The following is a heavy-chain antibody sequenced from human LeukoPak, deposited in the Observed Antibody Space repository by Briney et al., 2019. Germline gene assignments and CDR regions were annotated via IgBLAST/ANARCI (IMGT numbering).Heavy chain of an antibody. Sequence: GASVKVSCMPSGYTFIDQYLHWVRQAPGRGLESLGWIDPDTGDTNYPQKFQGRLTMTRDTSSSTAYMELNRLRSDDTAVYYCARAGHNSNSGGYDFWGLGTLVTVSS. D-gene: IGHD3-22*01. CDR1: GYTFIDQY. J-gene: IGHJ4*02. CDR3: ARAGHNSNSGGYDF. CDR2: IDPDTGDT. V-gene: IGHV1-2*02.